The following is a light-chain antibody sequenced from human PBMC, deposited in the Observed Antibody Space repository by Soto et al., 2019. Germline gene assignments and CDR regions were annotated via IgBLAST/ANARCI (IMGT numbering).Light chain of an antibody. Sequence: DITMSQSPSTVSTSVGDRVTITCRASQTISSWLAWYQQKPGKAPKLLIYKASTLKSGVPSRFSGSGSGTEFTLTISSLEPEDFAVYYCQQRNNWRDTFGQGTRLAI. CDR2: KAS. J-gene: IGKJ5*01. V-gene: IGKV1-5*03. CDR3: QQRNNWRDT. CDR1: QTISSW.